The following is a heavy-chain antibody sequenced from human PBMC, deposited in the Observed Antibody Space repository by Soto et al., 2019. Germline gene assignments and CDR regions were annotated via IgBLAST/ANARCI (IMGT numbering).Heavy chain of an antibody. Sequence: SETLSLTCAVYGGSFSGYYWSWIRQPPGKGLEWIGEINHSGSTNYNPSLKSRVTISVDTSKNQFSLKLSSVTASDTAVYYCARSKALRYSSSWYLHCYYYGMDVWGQGTTVTVSS. J-gene: IGHJ6*02. D-gene: IGHD6-13*01. CDR3: ARSKALRYSSSWYLHCYYYGMDV. CDR2: INHSGST. CDR1: GGSFSGYY. V-gene: IGHV4-34*01.